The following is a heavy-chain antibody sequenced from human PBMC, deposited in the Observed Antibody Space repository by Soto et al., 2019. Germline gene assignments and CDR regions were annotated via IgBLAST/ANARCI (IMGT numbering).Heavy chain of an antibody. Sequence: SETLSLTCTVSGGSISSYYWSWIRQPPGKGLEWIGYIYYSGSTNYNPSLKSRVTISVDTSKNQFSLKLSSVTAADTAVYYCARAGGYDFFSSTPWFDPWGQGTLVTVSS. J-gene: IGHJ5*02. CDR1: GGSISSYY. D-gene: IGHD3-3*01. V-gene: IGHV4-59*01. CDR2: IYYSGST. CDR3: ARAGGYDFFSSTPWFDP.